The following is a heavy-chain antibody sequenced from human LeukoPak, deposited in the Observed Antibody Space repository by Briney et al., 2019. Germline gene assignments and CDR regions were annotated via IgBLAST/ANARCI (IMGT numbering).Heavy chain of an antibody. CDR2: INGEGSRI. J-gene: IGHJ6*02. CDR3: ARDPGYYYYGIDV. V-gene: IGHV3-74*01. Sequence: GGSLRLSCAVTGFNLRTYWIHWVRHSPGRGLEWVARINGEGSRISYADSVRGRFTISRDNAKNTAYLQMNSLRAEDTALYYCARDPGYYYYGIDVWGQGTTAVVSS. CDR1: GFNLRTYW.